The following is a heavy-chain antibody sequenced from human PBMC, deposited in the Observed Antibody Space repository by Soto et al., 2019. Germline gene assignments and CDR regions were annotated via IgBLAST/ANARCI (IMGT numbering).Heavy chain of an antibody. CDR1: GGTFSSYA. CDR3: ARVNWAYCSSTSCYADY. V-gene: IGHV1-69*06. Sequence: SVKVSYKASGGTFSSYAISCVRQAPGQGLEWMGGIIPIFGTANYAQKFQGRVTITADKSTSTAYMELSSLRSEDTAVYYCARVNWAYCSSTSCYADYWGQGTLVTVSS. D-gene: IGHD2-2*01. CDR2: IIPIFGTA. J-gene: IGHJ4*02.